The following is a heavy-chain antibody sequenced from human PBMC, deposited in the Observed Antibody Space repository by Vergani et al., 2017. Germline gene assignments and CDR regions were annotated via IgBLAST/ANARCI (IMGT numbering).Heavy chain of an antibody. J-gene: IGHJ5*02. CDR2: IYYSGST. CDR1: GGSFSGYY. CDR3: ARLSTNGFDN. Sequence: QVQLQQWGAGLLKPSETLSLTCAVYGGSFSGYYWSWIRQPPGKGLEWIGYIYYSGSTNYNPSLKSRVTISVDTSKNQFSLKLSSVTAADTAVYYCARLSTNGFDNWGQGTLVSVSS. V-gene: IGHV4-34*11.